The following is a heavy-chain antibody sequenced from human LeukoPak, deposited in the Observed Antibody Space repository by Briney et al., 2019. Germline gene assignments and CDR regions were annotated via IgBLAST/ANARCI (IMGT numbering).Heavy chain of an antibody. Sequence: ASVKVSCKASGYTFTSYGISWVRQAPGQGLEWMGWINPNSGGTNYAQKFQGRVTMTRDTSISTAYMELSRLRSDDTAVYYCARVGAEYQLLYGQYYFDYWGQGTLVTVSS. J-gene: IGHJ4*02. CDR1: GYTFTSYG. CDR2: INPNSGGT. V-gene: IGHV1-2*02. D-gene: IGHD2-2*02. CDR3: ARVGAEYQLLYGQYYFDY.